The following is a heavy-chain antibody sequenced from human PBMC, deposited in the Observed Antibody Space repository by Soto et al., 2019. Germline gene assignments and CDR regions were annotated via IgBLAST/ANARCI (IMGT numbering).Heavy chain of an antibody. J-gene: IGHJ6*03. D-gene: IGHD3-16*01. Sequence: PSETLSLTCTVSGGSISSGGYYWSWIRQHPGKGLEWIGYIYYSGSTYYNPSLKSRVTISVDTSKNQFSLKLSSVTAADTAVYYCARIPPQERGGYYYYYYMDVWGKGTTVTVSS. CDR1: GGSISSGGYY. CDR2: IYYSGST. CDR3: ARIPPQERGGYYYYYYMDV. V-gene: IGHV4-31*03.